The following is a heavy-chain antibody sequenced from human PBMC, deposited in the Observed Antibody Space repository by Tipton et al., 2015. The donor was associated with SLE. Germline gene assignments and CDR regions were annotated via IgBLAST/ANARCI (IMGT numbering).Heavy chain of an antibody. CDR2: IGGSAGRT. Sequence: GSLRLSCVISGFTSSTYAMSWVRQAPGKGLQWVSTIGGSAGRTYYADSVKGRFTISRDNSKNTLYLQMNSLRAEDTAMYYCARGGNYDSWGLGTLVTVSS. CDR3: ARGGNYDS. V-gene: IGHV3-23*01. J-gene: IGHJ5*01. D-gene: IGHD4-11*01. CDR1: GFTSSTYA.